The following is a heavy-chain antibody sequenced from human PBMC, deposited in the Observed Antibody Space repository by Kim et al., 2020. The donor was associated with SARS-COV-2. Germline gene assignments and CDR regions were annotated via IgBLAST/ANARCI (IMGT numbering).Heavy chain of an antibody. D-gene: IGHD5-18*01. CDR3: AKDRSFGYSYGGFDY. V-gene: IGHV3-30*02. Sequence: DSVKGRFTISRDNSKTTLHLQMNSLRAEDTAVYYCAKDRSFGYSYGGFDYWGQGTLVTVSS. J-gene: IGHJ4*02.